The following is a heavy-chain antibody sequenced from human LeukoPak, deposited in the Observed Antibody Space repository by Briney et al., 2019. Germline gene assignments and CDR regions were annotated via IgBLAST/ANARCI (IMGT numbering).Heavy chain of an antibody. CDR1: GFTFSNAW. D-gene: IGHD3-22*01. CDR3: AKDTEDYYDSSGYYTGDAFDI. V-gene: IGHV3-30*02. Sequence: GGSLRLSCAASGFTFSNAWMSWVRQAPGKGLEWVAFIRYDGSNKYYADSVKGRFTISRDNSKNTLYLQMNSLRAEDTAVYYCAKDTEDYYDSSGYYTGDAFDIWGQGTMVTVSS. CDR2: IRYDGSNK. J-gene: IGHJ3*02.